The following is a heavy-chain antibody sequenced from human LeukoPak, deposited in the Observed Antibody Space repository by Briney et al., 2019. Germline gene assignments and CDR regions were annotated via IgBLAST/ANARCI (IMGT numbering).Heavy chain of an antibody. Sequence: GGSLRLSCAASGFTFDDYAMHRVRQAPGKGLEWVSGISWNSGSIGYADSVKGRFTISRDNAKNSLYLQMNSLRAEDTAVYYCAKDPNYYDSSGYYYFDYWGQGTLVTVSS. D-gene: IGHD3-22*01. CDR1: GFTFDDYA. CDR2: ISWNSGSI. V-gene: IGHV3-9*01. CDR3: AKDPNYYDSSGYYYFDY. J-gene: IGHJ4*02.